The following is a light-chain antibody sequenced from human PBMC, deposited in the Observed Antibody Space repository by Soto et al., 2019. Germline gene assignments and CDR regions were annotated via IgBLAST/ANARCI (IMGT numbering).Light chain of an antibody. CDR2: AAS. Sequence: IQLTQSPSSLSASVGDRVTITCRASQGISSFLAWYQQKPGKAPNLLIYAASTLQTGVPSRFSGGGSGTDFTLTIDNLQPEDFATYYCRQVDAYPSTFGGGTKV. CDR1: QGISSF. J-gene: IGKJ4*01. V-gene: IGKV1-9*01. CDR3: RQVDAYPST.